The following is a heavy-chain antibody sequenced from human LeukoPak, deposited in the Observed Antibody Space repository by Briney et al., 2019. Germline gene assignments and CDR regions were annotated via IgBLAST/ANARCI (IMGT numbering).Heavy chain of an antibody. Sequence: SGTLSLTCAVSGGSISSSNWWSWVRQPPGKGLEWIGEIYHSGSTNYNPSLKSRVTISVDKSKNQFSLKLSSVTAADTAVYYCARDTPYSSSWYVGNYYYGMDVWGQGTTVTVSS. CDR2: IYHSGST. CDR3: ARDTPYSSSWYVGNYYYGMDV. CDR1: GGSISSSNW. V-gene: IGHV4-4*02. D-gene: IGHD6-13*01. J-gene: IGHJ6*02.